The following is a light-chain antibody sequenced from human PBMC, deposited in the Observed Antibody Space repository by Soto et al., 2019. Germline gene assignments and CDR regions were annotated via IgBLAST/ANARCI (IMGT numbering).Light chain of an antibody. Sequence: DIQMTQSPSSLSASVGDRVTITCRASQSISTYLHWYQQKPGKAPKLLIYAASSLQSGVPSRFSGSGSGTDFTLTISSLQPEDFATYYCQQSYSALLLTFGGGTKVDIK. CDR1: QSISTY. V-gene: IGKV1-39*01. CDR2: AAS. CDR3: QQSYSALLLT. J-gene: IGKJ4*01.